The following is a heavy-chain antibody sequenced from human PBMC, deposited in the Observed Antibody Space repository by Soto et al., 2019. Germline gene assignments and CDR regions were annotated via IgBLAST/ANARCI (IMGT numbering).Heavy chain of an antibody. CDR1: GFPFREFG. Sequence: QMQLVESGGGVVQPGRSLRLSCVASGFPFREFGMHWVRQAPGKGLEWVALISYDGSDYADSVKGRFTISRDDSRDTLFLHMDNLRPDDTGVYYCARRWNYYLDFWGQGPLVDVSS. CDR2: ISYDGSD. J-gene: IGHJ4*02. CDR3: ARRWNYYLDF. D-gene: IGHD1-1*01. V-gene: IGHV3-33*05.